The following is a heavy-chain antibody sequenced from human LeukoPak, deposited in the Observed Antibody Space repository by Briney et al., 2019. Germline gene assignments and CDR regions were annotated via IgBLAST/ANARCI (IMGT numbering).Heavy chain of an antibody. CDR1: GFTFSSYS. Sequence: GGCLRLSCAASGFTFSSYSMNWVRQAPGKGLEWVSSITSTSSHTYYADSVKGRFTISRDNAKNSLYLQMKSLRAEDTAVYYCASFMTAVSISDYWGQGTLVTVSS. D-gene: IGHD4-17*01. CDR2: ITSTSSHT. V-gene: IGHV3-21*01. J-gene: IGHJ4*02. CDR3: ASFMTAVSISDY.